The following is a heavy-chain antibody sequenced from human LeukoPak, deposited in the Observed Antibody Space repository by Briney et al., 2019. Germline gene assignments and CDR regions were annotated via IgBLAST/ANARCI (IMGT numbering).Heavy chain of an antibody. Sequence: SETLSLTCTVSGGSISSGGYYWSWIRQHPGKGLEWIGYIYYSGSTYYNPSLKSRVTISVDTSKNQFSLKLRSVTAADTAVYYCARQAAPGTGEDWFDPWGQGTLVTVSS. J-gene: IGHJ5*02. V-gene: IGHV4-31*03. CDR2: IYYSGST. CDR1: GGSISSGGYY. D-gene: IGHD6-13*01. CDR3: ARQAAPGTGEDWFDP.